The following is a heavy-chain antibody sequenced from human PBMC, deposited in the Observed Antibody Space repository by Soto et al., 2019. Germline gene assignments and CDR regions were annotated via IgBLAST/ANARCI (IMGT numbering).Heavy chain of an antibody. D-gene: IGHD2-21*01. V-gene: IGHV4-39*01. CDR2: IYYSGST. CDR1: GGSISSSSYY. Sequence: PSETLSLTCTVSGGSISSSSYYWGWIRQPPGKGLEWIGSIYYSGSTYYNPSLKSRVTISVDTSKNQFSLKLSSVTAADTAVYYCARQGLIAMLYGMDVWGQGTTVTVSS. J-gene: IGHJ6*02. CDR3: ARQGLIAMLYGMDV.